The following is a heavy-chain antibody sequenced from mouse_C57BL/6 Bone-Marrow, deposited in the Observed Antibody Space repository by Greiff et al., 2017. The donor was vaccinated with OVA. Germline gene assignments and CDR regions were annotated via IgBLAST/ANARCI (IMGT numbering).Heavy chain of an antibody. V-gene: IGHV1-66*01. CDR1: GYSFTSYY. CDR2: IYPGSGNT. J-gene: IGHJ1*03. D-gene: IGHD1-1*01. Sequence: QVQLQQSGPELVKPGASVKISCKASGYSFTSYYIHWVKQRPGQGLEWIGWIYPGSGNTKYNEKFKGKATLTADTSSSTAYMQLSSLTSEDSAVYYGARKEITTVIDWYFDVWGTGTTVTVSS. CDR3: ARKEITTVIDWYFDV.